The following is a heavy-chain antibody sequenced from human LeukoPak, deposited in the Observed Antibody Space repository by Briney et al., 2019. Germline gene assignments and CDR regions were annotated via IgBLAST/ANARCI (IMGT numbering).Heavy chain of an antibody. CDR3: AAALDILTGYTWGVVDY. CDR1: GFTFTISA. CDR2: IVVGSGNT. Sequence: SVKVSCKASGFTFTISAVQWVRQARGQRLEWIGWIVVGSGNTNYAQKFQERVTITRDMSTSTAYMELSSLRSEDTAVYYCAAALDILTGYTWGVVDYWGQGTLVTVSS. V-gene: IGHV1-58*01. J-gene: IGHJ4*02. D-gene: IGHD3-9*01.